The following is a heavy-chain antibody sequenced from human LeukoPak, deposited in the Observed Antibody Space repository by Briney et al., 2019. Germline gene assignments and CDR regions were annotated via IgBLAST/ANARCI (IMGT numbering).Heavy chain of an antibody. V-gene: IGHV3-21*04. D-gene: IGHD1-7*01. CDR2: ISSNGKYI. Sequence: PGGSLRLSCAASGFSFSTYSMNWVRQAPGKGLEWVSSISSNGKYINYADSVKGRFTISRDNSKNTLYLQMNSLRAEDTAVYYCAKDLWGTTRGVLDYWGQGTLVTVSS. J-gene: IGHJ4*02. CDR3: AKDLWGTTRGVLDY. CDR1: GFSFSTYS.